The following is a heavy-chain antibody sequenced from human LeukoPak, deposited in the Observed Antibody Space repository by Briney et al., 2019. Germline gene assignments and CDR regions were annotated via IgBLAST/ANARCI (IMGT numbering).Heavy chain of an antibody. V-gene: IGHV1-46*01. J-gene: IGHJ4*02. D-gene: IGHD3-10*02. CDR2: INPADGSA. Sequence: ASVKVSFKASGYTFTRYYIHWVRQATGQGLEWMGIINPADGSASYQERFQGRVTVTRDTSTSTVYMELSSLRSEDMAMYYCARVSGGPYDYWGQGTLVTVSS. CDR1: GYTFTRYY. CDR3: ARVSGGPYDY.